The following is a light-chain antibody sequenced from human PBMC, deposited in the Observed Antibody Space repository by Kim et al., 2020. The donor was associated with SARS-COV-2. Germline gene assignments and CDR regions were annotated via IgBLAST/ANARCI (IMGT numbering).Light chain of an antibody. Sequence: DIQMTQSPSSLSASVGDRVTITCRASQSITNYLNWYQEKPGKAPRLLIYAASSLQSGVPSRFSGSGSGTDFTLTISSLLPEDFATYYCQQIYISPYTFGQGTKLEI. V-gene: IGKV1-39*01. CDR1: QSITNY. CDR2: AAS. J-gene: IGKJ2*01. CDR3: QQIYISPYT.